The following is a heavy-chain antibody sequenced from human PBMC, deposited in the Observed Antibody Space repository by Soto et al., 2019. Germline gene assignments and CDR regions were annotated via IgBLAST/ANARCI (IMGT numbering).Heavy chain of an antibody. CDR2: ISGSGGST. V-gene: IGHV3-23*01. D-gene: IGHD6-19*01. Sequence: EVQLLESGGGLVQPGGSLRLSCAASGFTFSSYAMSWVRQAPGKGLEWVSAISGSGGSTYYADSVKGRFTISRDTSKNTLDLQMNSLRAADTAVYYCAKSLGYSSCWYGVDYFDYWGQGTLVTVSA. CDR3: AKSLGYSSCWYGVDYFDY. CDR1: GFTFSSYA. J-gene: IGHJ4*02.